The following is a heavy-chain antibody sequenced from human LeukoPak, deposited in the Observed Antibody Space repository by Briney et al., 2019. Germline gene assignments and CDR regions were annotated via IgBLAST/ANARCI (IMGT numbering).Heavy chain of an antibody. Sequence: GESLKISCKGSGYSFTSYWISWVRQMPGEVLEWMGRIDPSDSYTNYSPSFEGHVTISADKSISTAYLQWSSLKASDSAVYYCAGHFDDLSGYYSDPSGFWGQGTLVTVSS. V-gene: IGHV5-10-1*01. CDR1: GYSFTSYW. D-gene: IGHD3-3*01. CDR3: AGHFDDLSGYYSDPSGF. J-gene: IGHJ4*02. CDR2: IDPSDSYT.